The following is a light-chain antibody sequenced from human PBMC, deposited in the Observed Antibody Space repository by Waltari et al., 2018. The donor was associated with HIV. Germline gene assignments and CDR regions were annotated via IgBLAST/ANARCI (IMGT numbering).Light chain of an antibody. V-gene: IGLV3-25*03. CDR2: KDN. CDR3: QSVESSGSRV. Sequence: SYELTQPPSVSASPGQTARIPCSGDALPKQYVYWYQQRPGQAPVLLIYKDNERPSGIPERFSGSSSGTTVTLTISGVQAEDEADYYCQSVESSGSRVFGGGTKLTVL. J-gene: IGLJ3*02. CDR1: ALPKQY.